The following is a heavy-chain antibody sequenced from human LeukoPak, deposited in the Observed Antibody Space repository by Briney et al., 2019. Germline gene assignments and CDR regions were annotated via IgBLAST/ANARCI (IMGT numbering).Heavy chain of an antibody. CDR3: ARGADGTWDY. CDR2: ISNSGGTT. CDR1: GFTFSSYA. J-gene: IGHJ4*02. Sequence: GGSLRLSCVASGFTFSSYAMSWVRQAPGKGLEWVSAISNSGGTTYYADSVKGQFTISRDNSKNTLYLQMNSLRAEDTAVYYCARGADGTWDYWGQGTLVTVSS. V-gene: IGHV3-23*01. D-gene: IGHD6-13*01.